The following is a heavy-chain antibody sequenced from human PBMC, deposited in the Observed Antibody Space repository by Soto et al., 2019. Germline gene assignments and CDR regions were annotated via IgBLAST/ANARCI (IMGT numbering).Heavy chain of an antibody. CDR3: ARGREYYYYGMDV. J-gene: IGHJ6*02. CDR2: IYYSGST. CDR1: GGSISSSSYY. D-gene: IGHD1-26*01. Sequence: QLQLQESGPGLVKPSETLSLTCTVSGGSISSSSYYWGWIRQPPGKGLEWIGSIYYSGSTYYNPSLTSRVTIPVDTSKTQSSLKLSSVTAADTAVYYCARGREYYYYGMDVWGQGTTVTVSS. V-gene: IGHV4-39*01.